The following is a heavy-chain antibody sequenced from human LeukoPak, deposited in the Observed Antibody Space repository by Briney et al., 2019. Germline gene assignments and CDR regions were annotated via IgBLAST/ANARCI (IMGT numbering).Heavy chain of an antibody. CDR3: ASRLRERFDS. D-gene: IGHD5-12*01. CDR2: IYPGDSDT. CDR1: GNSFTDYW. J-gene: IGHJ4*02. Sequence: PGESLKISCKGFGNSFTDYWIGWVRQMPGKGLEWMGIIYPGDSDTRYSPSFQGQVTISADKSISTAYLQWSSLKASDTAMYYCASRLRERFDSWGQGTLVTVSS. V-gene: IGHV5-51*01.